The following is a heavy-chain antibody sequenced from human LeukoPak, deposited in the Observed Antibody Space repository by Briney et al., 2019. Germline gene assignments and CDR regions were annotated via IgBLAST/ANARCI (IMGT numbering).Heavy chain of an antibody. CDR3: ARVWQQTLFDY. V-gene: IGHV4-30-2*01. D-gene: IGHD6-13*01. J-gene: IGHJ4*02. Sequence: SQTLSLTCTVSGGSISSGGYYWSWIRQPPGKGLEWIGYIYHSGSTYYNPSLKSRVTISVDRSKNQFSLKLSSVTAADTAVYYCARVWQQTLFDYWGQGTLVTVSS. CDR2: IYHSGST. CDR1: GGSISSGGYY.